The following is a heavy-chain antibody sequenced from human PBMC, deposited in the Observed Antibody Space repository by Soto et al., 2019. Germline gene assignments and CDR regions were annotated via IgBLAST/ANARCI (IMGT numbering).Heavy chain of an antibody. CDR3: AKVSAEINWNDFDY. CDR1: GFTFNTYA. V-gene: IGHV3-23*01. D-gene: IGHD1-1*01. Sequence: EVQLLESGGGLVQPGGSLRLSCAASGFTFNTYAMSWVRQAPGKGLEWVSIISGSGDTTFYADSVKGRFTISRDNSKNTLYLQMNSLRADDTALYHCAKVSAEINWNDFDYWGQGTPVTVSS. CDR2: ISGSGDTT. J-gene: IGHJ4*02.